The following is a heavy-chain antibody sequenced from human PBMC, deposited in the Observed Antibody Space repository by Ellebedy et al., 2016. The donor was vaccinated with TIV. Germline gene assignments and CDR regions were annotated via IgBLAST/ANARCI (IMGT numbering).Heavy chain of an antibody. J-gene: IGHJ4*02. V-gene: IGHV3-23*01. D-gene: IGHD3-22*01. Sequence: GGSLRLSCAASGFTFRNFAMTWVRQAPGRGLEWVSSISSSGVSTDYADSVRGRVTISRDNSKNTLYLQMNSLRADDPALYYCAKLDSSGYYYGRFDYWGQGTLVTVSS. CDR3: AKLDSSGYYYGRFDY. CDR1: GFTFRNFA. CDR2: ISSSGVST.